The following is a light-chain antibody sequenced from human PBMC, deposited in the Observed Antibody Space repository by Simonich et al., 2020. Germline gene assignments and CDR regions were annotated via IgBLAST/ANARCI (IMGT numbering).Light chain of an antibody. J-gene: IGLJ3*02. Sequence: QSALTQPASVSGSPGQSITISCTGTRSDVGGYNYVSWYQQPPGKAPKLMIYDVSKRPSGVSNPFSGSKSGNTASLTISGLQAEDEADYYCSSYTSSSTLVFGGGTKLTVL. CDR1: RSDVGGYNY. V-gene: IGLV2-14*01. CDR2: DVS. CDR3: SSYTSSSTLV.